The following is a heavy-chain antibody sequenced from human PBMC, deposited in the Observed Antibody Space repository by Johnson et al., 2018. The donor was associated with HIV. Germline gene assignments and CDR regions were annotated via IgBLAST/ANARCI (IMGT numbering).Heavy chain of an antibody. CDR3: ARAASQQQLKVPFDI. D-gene: IGHD6-13*01. Sequence: QVQLVESGGGVVQPGRSLRLSCAASGFTFSDSYMNWIRQAPGKGLEWVSYISGSDGAIWYADSVKGRFTVSRDNAKNSFYLQMNSLRAEDTAVYFCARAASQQQLKVPFDIWGQGTVVTVSS. CDR2: ISGSDGAI. CDR1: GFTFSDSY. J-gene: IGHJ3*02. V-gene: IGHV3-11*04.